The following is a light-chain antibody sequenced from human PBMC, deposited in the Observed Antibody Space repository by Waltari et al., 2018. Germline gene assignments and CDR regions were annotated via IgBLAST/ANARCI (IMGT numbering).Light chain of an antibody. V-gene: IGLV2-23*01. Sequence: YQQHPDDAHTLLFYENNKRPSGVSTRFAGSNSGNPASLTISGPQAEDEADYYCCSYADSGTTWVFGGGTKLTVL. J-gene: IGLJ3*02. CDR2: ENN. CDR3: CSYADSGTTWV.